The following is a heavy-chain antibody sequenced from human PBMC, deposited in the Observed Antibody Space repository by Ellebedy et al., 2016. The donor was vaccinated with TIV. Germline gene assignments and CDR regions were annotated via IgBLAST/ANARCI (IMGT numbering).Heavy chain of an antibody. CDR2: IRQDGSEK. V-gene: IGHV3-7*01. CDR1: GFSFSSYW. CDR3: ARDGSYGDFLSPAHAFEM. Sequence: GESLKISCAASGFSFSSYWMTWVRQAPGKGLEWVANIRQDGSEKFYVESVEGPFTISRDNAKNSLYLQINSLRVEDTAVYYCARDGSYGDFLSPAHAFEMWGQGTMVIVSS. D-gene: IGHD4-17*01. J-gene: IGHJ3*02.